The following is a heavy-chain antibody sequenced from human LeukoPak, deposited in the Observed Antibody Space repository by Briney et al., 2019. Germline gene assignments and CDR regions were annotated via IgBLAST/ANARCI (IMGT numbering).Heavy chain of an antibody. CDR3: ARGDSSGYYVFGY. CDR2: INPNSGGT. D-gene: IGHD3-22*01. Sequence: ASVKVSCKASGYTFTGYYMHWVRQAPGQGLEWMGWINPNSGGTNYVQKFQGRVTMTRDTSISTAYMELSRLRSDDTAVYYCARGDSSGYYVFGYWGQGTLVTVSS. V-gene: IGHV1-2*02. CDR1: GYTFTGYY. J-gene: IGHJ4*02.